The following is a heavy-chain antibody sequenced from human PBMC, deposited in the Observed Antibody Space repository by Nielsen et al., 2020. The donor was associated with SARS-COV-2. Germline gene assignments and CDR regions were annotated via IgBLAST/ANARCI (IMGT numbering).Heavy chain of an antibody. J-gene: IGHJ3*01. CDR2: INDRGNT. Sequence: SETLSLTCGVYGGSFSGYYWNWIRQSPGKGLQWIGEINDRGNTDYSPSLKSRVTLSVDRSKNQFSLRLSSVTAADSGVYYCARAPSSPQFFFRERGEAFDVWGQGTTVTVSA. D-gene: IGHD3-3*01. V-gene: IGHV4-34*01. CDR1: GGSFSGYY. CDR3: ARAPSSPQFFFRERGEAFDV.